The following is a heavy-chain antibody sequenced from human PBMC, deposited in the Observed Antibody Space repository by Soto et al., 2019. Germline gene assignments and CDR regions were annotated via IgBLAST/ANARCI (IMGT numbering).Heavy chain of an antibody. D-gene: IGHD4-4*01. J-gene: IGHJ6*02. CDR3: ARLRRHGYSLYYYYYGMDV. V-gene: IGHV4-34*01. CDR1: GGSFSGYY. CDR2: INHSGST. Sequence: PSETLSLTCAVYGGSFSGYYWSWIRQPPGKGLEWIGEINHSGSTNYNPSLKSRVTISVDTSKNQFSLKLSSVTAADTAVYYCARLRRHGYSLYYYYYGMDVWGQGTTVTVSS.